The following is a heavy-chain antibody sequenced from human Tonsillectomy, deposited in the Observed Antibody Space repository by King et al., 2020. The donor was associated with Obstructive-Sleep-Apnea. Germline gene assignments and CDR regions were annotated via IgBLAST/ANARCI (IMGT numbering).Heavy chain of an antibody. Sequence: VQLVESGGGLVQPGGSLRLSCAASGFTVSSKYMSWVRQAPGKGLEWVSVIYAVGSTYYAESVKGRFTISRDNSKNTVYLQMKSLRAEDTAVYFCARDLVMDVWGQGTTVTVSS. J-gene: IGHJ6*02. V-gene: IGHV3-66*01. CDR2: IYAVGST. D-gene: IGHD2-8*02. CDR1: GFTVSSKY. CDR3: ARDLVMDV.